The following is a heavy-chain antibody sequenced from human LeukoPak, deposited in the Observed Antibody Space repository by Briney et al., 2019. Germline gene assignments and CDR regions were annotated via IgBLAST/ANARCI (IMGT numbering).Heavy chain of an antibody. CDR2: INPFGGST. CDR3: ARGNLYDSSGGYSYSNWIDT. V-gene: IGHV1-46*01. Sequence: GASVKVSCKASGYTFTNYYMHWVRQAPGQGLEWMGIINPFGGSTNNAQKFQGRVTMTREASTSTVYMELSSLRSEDTAVYYCARGNLYDSSGGYSYSNWIDTWGQGTLVTVSS. D-gene: IGHD3-22*01. CDR1: GYTFTNYY. J-gene: IGHJ5*02.